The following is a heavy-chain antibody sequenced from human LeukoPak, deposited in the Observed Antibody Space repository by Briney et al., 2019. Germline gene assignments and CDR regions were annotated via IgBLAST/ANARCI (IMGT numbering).Heavy chain of an antibody. J-gene: IGHJ6*03. CDR2: ISSSGSTI. CDR1: GGSFSDYY. Sequence: LSLTCAVYGGSFSDYYWSWIRQAPGKGLEWVSYISSSGSTIYYADSVKGRFTISRDNAKNSLYLQMNSLRADDKAVYYCARDFITGTTLLGDYYYYYYMDVWGKGTTVTVSS. V-gene: IGHV3-11*04. D-gene: IGHD1-7*01. CDR3: ARDFITGTTLLGDYYYYYYMDV.